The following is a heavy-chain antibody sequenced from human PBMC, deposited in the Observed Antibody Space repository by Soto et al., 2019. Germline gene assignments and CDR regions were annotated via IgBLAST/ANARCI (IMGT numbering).Heavy chain of an antibody. CDR3: AKDRPYSSGWAPYNLDH. V-gene: IGHV3-23*01. CDR1: GFTFSSYA. CDR2: ISGSGGST. Sequence: GGSLRLSCAASGFTFSSYAMSWVRQAPGKGLEWVSAISGSGGSTYYADSVKGRFTISRDNSKNTLYLQMNSLRAEDTAVYYCAKDRPYSSGWAPYNLDHWGKETLVTVPS. J-gene: IGHJ4*02. D-gene: IGHD6-19*01.